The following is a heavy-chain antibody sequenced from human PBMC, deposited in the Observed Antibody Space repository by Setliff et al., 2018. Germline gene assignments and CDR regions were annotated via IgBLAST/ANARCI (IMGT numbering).Heavy chain of an antibody. Sequence: LRLSCAASGFTFSTFAMSWVRQAPGKGLEWVSHISGSGSSSSYADSVKGRFTISRDNSKNTLHLEMSSLRAEDTAVYYCAKPTTVTTTHYYYYMDVWGKGTTVTVS. V-gene: IGHV3-23*01. CDR3: AKPTTVTTTHYYYYMDV. J-gene: IGHJ6*03. CDR1: GFTFSTFA. D-gene: IGHD4-4*01. CDR2: ISGSGSSS.